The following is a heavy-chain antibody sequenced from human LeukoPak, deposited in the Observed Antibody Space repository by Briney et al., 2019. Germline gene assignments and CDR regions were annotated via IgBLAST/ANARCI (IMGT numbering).Heavy chain of an antibody. V-gene: IGHV3-48*03. Sequence: PGGSLRLSCAASGFTFSSYEMNWVRQAPGKGLEWVSYISGSGSTIYYADSVKGRFTISRDNAKNSLYLQMNSLRAEDTAVYYCASQNWGTMDVWGQGTTVTVSS. CDR3: ASQNWGTMDV. D-gene: IGHD7-27*01. CDR2: ISGSGSTI. CDR1: GFTFSSYE. J-gene: IGHJ6*02.